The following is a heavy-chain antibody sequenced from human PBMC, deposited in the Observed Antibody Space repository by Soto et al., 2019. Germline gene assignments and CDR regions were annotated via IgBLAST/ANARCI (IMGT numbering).Heavy chain of an antibody. Sequence: GGSLRLSCAASGFTVSSNYMSWVRQAPGKGLEWVSVIYSGGSTYYADSVKGRFTISRDNSKNTLYLQMNSLRAEDTAVYYCASREYLSGHSYGPVPYYYYGMDVWGQGTTVTVSS. CDR2: IYSGGST. J-gene: IGHJ6*02. CDR3: ASREYLSGHSYGPVPYYYYGMDV. CDR1: GFTVSSNY. D-gene: IGHD5-18*01. V-gene: IGHV3-66*01.